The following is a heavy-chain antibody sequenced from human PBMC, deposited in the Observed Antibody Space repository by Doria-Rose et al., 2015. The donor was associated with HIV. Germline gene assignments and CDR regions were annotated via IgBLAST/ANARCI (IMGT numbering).Heavy chain of an antibody. Sequence: VQLQKSGPGLVRPSQTLSLTCTVSGDSISSGDSFWSWIRQPPGKGPEWIGYISSSGTTYYYPSLRGRLTISLDASKNQFSLNLNSVTAADTAVYYCARARNYGFPHFFDFWGQGTMVTVSS. CDR1: GDSISSGDSF. CDR2: ISSSGTT. D-gene: IGHD3-10*01. V-gene: IGHV4-30-4*01. CDR3: ARARNYGFPHFFDF. J-gene: IGHJ4*02.